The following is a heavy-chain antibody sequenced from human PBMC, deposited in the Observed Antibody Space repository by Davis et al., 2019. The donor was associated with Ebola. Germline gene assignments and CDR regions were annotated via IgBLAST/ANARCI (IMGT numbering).Heavy chain of an antibody. CDR3: STSRTWYAEYYYAMDV. Sequence: GESLKISCVASGFTVSKAWMSWVRQAPGKGLEWVGRLKTKTDGGTTDYAAPVKGRFTISRDDSKNTLYLQMKSLKTEDTAVYYCSTSRTWYAEYYYAMDVWGQGTTVTVSS. V-gene: IGHV3-15*01. CDR2: LKTKTDGGTT. D-gene: IGHD6-13*01. CDR1: GFTVSKAW. J-gene: IGHJ6*02.